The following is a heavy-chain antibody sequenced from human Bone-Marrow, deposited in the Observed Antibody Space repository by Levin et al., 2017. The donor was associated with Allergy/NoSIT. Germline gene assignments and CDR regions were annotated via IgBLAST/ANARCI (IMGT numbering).Heavy chain of an antibody. J-gene: IGHJ4*02. CDR3: ARDFRQGGLEPLY. Sequence: GGSLRLSCEVSGFTFSRYGMHWVRQAPGKGLEWVAVIWDDGSKRYYADSVRGRFTISRDNSKNTLFLQMKSLRAEDTALYYCARDFRQGGLEPLYWGQGTLVTVSS. D-gene: IGHD1-1*01. V-gene: IGHV3-33*01. CDR1: GFTFSRYG. CDR2: IWDDGSKR.